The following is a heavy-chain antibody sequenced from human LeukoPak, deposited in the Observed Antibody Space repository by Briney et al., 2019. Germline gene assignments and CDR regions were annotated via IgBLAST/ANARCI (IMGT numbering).Heavy chain of an antibody. CDR3: AKARPITMIVVASFDY. Sequence: GGSLRLSCAASGFTFSSYAMSWVRQAPGKGLEWVSAISGSGGSTYYADSVKGRFTISRDNSKNTLYLQMNSLRAEDTAVYYCAKARPITMIVVASFDYWGQGTLVTVSS. D-gene: IGHD3-22*01. CDR1: GFTFSSYA. J-gene: IGHJ4*02. CDR2: ISGSGGST. V-gene: IGHV3-23*01.